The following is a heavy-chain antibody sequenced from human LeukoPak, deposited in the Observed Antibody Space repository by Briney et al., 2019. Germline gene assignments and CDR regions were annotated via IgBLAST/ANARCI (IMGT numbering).Heavy chain of an antibody. CDR1: RGTFSSYA. CDR2: IIPIFGTA. V-gene: IGHV1-69*05. D-gene: IGHD3-3*01. Sequence: SVKVSCKASRGTFSSYAISWVRQAPGQGLEWMGGIIPIFGTANYAQKFQGRVTITTGESTSTAYMELSSLRSGDTAVYYCARGSNYDFWSGYYEGYWGQGTLVTVSS. J-gene: IGHJ4*02. CDR3: ARGSNYDFWSGYYEGY.